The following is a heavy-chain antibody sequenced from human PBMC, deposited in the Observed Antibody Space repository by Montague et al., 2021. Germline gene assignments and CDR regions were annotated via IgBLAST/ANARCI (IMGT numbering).Heavy chain of an antibody. CDR1: GYSFTTYW. J-gene: IGHJ4*02. CDR2: IDPSDSYS. V-gene: IGHV5-10-1*01. CDR3: ARHRGSGWSYYFDY. D-gene: IGHD6-19*01. Sequence: QSGAEVKKPGESLRISCKGSGYSFTTYWITWVRQMPGKGLEWMGRIDPSDSYSNYSPSYQGHVTISADKSISTAYLQWSSLKASDTAMYYCARHRGSGWSYYFDYWGQGTLVTVSS.